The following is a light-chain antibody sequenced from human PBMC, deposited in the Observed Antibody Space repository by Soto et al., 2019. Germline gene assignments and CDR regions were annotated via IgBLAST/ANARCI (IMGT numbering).Light chain of an antibody. CDR1: SSDVGGYNY. V-gene: IGLV2-14*01. Sequence: QSALTQPASVSGSPGQSITISCTGTSSDVGGYNYVSWYQQHPGKAPKLMIYDVSNRPSGVSNRFSGSKSGNTASLTISGLQAEDEADYSCSSNTSSTPYVFGTGTKVTVL. CDR3: SSNTSSTPYV. CDR2: DVS. J-gene: IGLJ1*01.